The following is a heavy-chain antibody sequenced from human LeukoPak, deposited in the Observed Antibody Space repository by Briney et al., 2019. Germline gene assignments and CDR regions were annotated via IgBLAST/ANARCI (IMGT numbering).Heavy chain of an antibody. Sequence: ASVKVSCKVSGYILTDLSMHWVRQAPGKGLEWMGGFDPEDGETIYAQKFQARVTMTEDTSVHTVYMELSSLRSEDTAVYYCARAVFGNLYFDYWGQGTLVTVSS. CDR2: FDPEDGET. J-gene: IGHJ4*02. CDR1: GYILTDLS. CDR3: ARAVFGNLYFDY. V-gene: IGHV1-24*01. D-gene: IGHD1-14*01.